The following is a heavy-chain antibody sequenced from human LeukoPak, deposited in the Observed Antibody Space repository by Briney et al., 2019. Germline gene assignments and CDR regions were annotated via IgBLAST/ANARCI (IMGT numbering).Heavy chain of an antibody. CDR3: ARSIVGATHFDY. CDR1: GGSISSYY. J-gene: IGHJ4*02. Sequence: SDTLSLTCTVAGGSISSYYWSWIRQPPGKGLEWIGYIYYSGSTNYNPSLKSRVTISVDTSKNQFSLKLSSVTAADTAVYYCARSIVGATHFDYWGQGTLVTVSS. CDR2: IYYSGST. V-gene: IGHV4-59*01. D-gene: IGHD1-26*01.